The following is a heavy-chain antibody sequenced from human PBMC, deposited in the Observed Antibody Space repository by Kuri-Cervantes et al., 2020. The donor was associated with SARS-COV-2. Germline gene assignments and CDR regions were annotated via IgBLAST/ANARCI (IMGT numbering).Heavy chain of an antibody. Sequence: SVKVSCKASGGTFRGYAVSWVRQAPGQGLEYMGGIIPIFGSANYAQKFEGRATITADESTTIVYMELSGLTSEDTAVYYCAIRQNWYVGEHWFDPWGPGTLVTVPS. CDR1: GGTFRGYA. J-gene: IGHJ5*02. CDR3: AIRQNWYVGEHWFDP. D-gene: IGHD1-1*01. CDR2: IIPIFGSA. V-gene: IGHV1-69*13.